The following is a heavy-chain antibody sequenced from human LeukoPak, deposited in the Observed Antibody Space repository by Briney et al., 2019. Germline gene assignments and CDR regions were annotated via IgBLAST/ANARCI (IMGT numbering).Heavy chain of an antibody. J-gene: IGHJ5*02. Sequence: SETLSLTCTVSGGSISSYYWSWIRQPPGKGLEWIGYIYYSGSTNYNPSLKSRVTISVATSKNQFSLKLSAVTAADTAVYYCARAGYYYDSSGSLRRNWFDPWGQGTLVTVSS. CDR2: IYYSGST. CDR1: GGSISSYY. CDR3: ARAGYYYDSSGSLRRNWFDP. V-gene: IGHV4-59*01. D-gene: IGHD3-22*01.